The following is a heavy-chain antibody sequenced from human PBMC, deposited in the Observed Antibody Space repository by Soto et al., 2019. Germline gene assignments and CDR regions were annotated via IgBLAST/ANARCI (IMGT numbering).Heavy chain of an antibody. D-gene: IGHD2-2*01. Sequence: SDTLSLTCAVSGCSISNRGYSWSWIRQPPGKGLEWIGYIYHSGSTYYNPSLKSRVTISVDRSKNQFSLKLSSVTAADTAVYYCARVPDRWGQGTLVTVSS. CDR1: GCSISNRGYS. CDR3: ARVPDR. CDR2: IYHSGST. J-gene: IGHJ5*02. V-gene: IGHV4-30-2*01.